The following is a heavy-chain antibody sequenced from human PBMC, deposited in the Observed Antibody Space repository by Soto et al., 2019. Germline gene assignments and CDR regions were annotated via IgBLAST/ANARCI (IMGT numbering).Heavy chain of an antibody. D-gene: IGHD2-2*01. J-gene: IGHJ5*02. V-gene: IGHV4-34*01. Sequence: SETLSLTCAVYAGSFSGYYWSWIRQPPGKGLEWIGEINHSGSTNYNPSLKSRVTISVDTSKNQFSLKLSSVTAADTAVYYCARGSGYCSSTSCRGWFDPWGQGTLVTVSS. CDR3: ARGSGYCSSTSCRGWFDP. CDR1: AGSFSGYY. CDR2: INHSGST.